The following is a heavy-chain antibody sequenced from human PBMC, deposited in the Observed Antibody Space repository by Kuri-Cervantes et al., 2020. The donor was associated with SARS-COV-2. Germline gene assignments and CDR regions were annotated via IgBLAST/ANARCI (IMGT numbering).Heavy chain of an antibody. J-gene: IGHJ4*02. Sequence: SETLSLTCTVSSDSITSYYWSWIRQPPGKGLEWIGYIYYSGTTNYNPSLKSRVTISVDTSKNQFSLKLSSVTAADTAVYYCASQAAKYCSSTSCYTGVFDYWGQGTLVTVSS. V-gene: IGHV4-59*01. CDR1: SDSITSYY. CDR3: ASQAAKYCSSTSCYTGVFDY. CDR2: IYYSGTT. D-gene: IGHD2-2*02.